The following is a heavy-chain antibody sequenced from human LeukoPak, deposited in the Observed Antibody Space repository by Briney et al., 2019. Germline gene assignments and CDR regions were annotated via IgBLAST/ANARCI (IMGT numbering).Heavy chain of an antibody. V-gene: IGHV3-7*03. CDR2: IKEDGSEK. CDR3: ARDWVAGVPFDAFDI. Sequence: PGRSLRLSCAASGFTLSSYWMSWVRHAPGKGLEWVANIKEDGSEKYYVDSVKGRFTIYRDNAKNSLYLYMNSLISEDTAMYYCARDWVAGVPFDAFDIWGQGTMVSVSS. CDR1: GFTLSSYW. J-gene: IGHJ3*02. D-gene: IGHD3-10*01.